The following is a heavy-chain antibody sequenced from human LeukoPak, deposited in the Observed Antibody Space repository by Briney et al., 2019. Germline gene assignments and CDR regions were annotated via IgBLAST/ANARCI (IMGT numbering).Heavy chain of an antibody. D-gene: IGHD2-15*01. V-gene: IGHV5-51*01. CDR2: IYPIDSDT. J-gene: IGHJ4*02. CDR3: ARQGLSCSGAICQTSHFFDY. Sequence: GESLKISCKGSGYRFTNYWIGWVRQMPGKGLEWMGIIYPIDSDTRYSPSFQGQVTISADKSISTAYLQWGSLKVSDTAMYYCARQGLSCSGAICQTSHFFDYWGQGILVTVSS. CDR1: GYRFTNYW.